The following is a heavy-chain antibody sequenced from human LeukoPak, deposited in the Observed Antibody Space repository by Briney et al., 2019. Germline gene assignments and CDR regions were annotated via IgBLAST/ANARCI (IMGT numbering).Heavy chain of an antibody. CDR2: IIPIFGTA. Sequence: SVKVSCKASGGTFSSYAISWVRQAPGQGLEWMGGIIPIFGTANYAQKFQGRVTITADKSTSTAYMELSSLRSEDTAVYYCARSYDFWSGYRLGYYMDVWGKGTTVTVSS. V-gene: IGHV1-69*06. J-gene: IGHJ6*03. D-gene: IGHD3-3*01. CDR3: ARSYDFWSGYRLGYYMDV. CDR1: GGTFSSYA.